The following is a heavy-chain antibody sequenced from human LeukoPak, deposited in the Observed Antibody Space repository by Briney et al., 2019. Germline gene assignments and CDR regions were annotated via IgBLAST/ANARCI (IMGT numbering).Heavy chain of an antibody. J-gene: IGHJ6*02. CDR3: ARDRVADDYYYYGMDV. CDR1: GFALSDYY. D-gene: IGHD2-15*01. Sequence: GGSLRLSCAASGFALSDYYMSWIRQAPGKGLEWVSYISSSGSTIYYADSVKGRFTISRDNAKNSLYLQMNSLRAEDTAVYYCARDRVADDYYYYGMDVWGQGTTVTVSS. CDR2: ISSSGSTI. V-gene: IGHV3-11*01.